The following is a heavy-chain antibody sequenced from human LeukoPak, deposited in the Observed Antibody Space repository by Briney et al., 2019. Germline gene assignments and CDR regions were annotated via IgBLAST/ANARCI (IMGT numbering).Heavy chain of an antibody. CDR2: IYYSGST. CDR1: GGSISSSSYY. D-gene: IGHD3-22*01. V-gene: IGHV4-39*07. CDR3: ARAAATYYYDSSGYYDKAFDAFDI. Sequence: SETLSLTCTVSGGSISSSSYYWGWIRQPPGKGLEWIGSIYYSGSTYYNPSLKSRVTISVDTSKNQFSLKLSSVTAADTAVYYCARAAATYYYDSSGYYDKAFDAFDIWGQGTMVTVSS. J-gene: IGHJ3*02.